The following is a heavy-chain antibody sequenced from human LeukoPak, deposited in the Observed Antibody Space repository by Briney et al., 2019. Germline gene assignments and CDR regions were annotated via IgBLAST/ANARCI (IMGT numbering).Heavy chain of an antibody. Sequence: PGGSLRLSCTASGFTFADYATSWVRQAPGKGLEWVGFIRSKVYGGTTEYAASMKGRFTISRDDSKSIAYLQMHSLKTEDTAVYYCARDRRYCSSISCSGGWFDPWGQGTLVTVSS. D-gene: IGHD2-2*01. CDR2: IRSKVYGGTT. CDR3: ARDRRYCSSISCSGGWFDP. V-gene: IGHV3-49*04. J-gene: IGHJ5*02. CDR1: GFTFADYA.